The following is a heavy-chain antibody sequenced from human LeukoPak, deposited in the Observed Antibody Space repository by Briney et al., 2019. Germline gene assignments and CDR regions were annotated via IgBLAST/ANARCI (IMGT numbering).Heavy chain of an antibody. CDR2: IYSGGST. Sequence: GGSLRLSCAASGFTVSSNYMSWVRQAPGKGLEWVSVIYSGGSTYYADSVKGRFTISRDNSKNTLYLQMNRLRAEDTAVYYCARAEEDYYDSSGYSNWFDPWGQGTLVTVSS. D-gene: IGHD3-22*01. CDR1: GFTVSSNY. J-gene: IGHJ5*02. V-gene: IGHV3-53*01. CDR3: ARAEEDYYDSSGYSNWFDP.